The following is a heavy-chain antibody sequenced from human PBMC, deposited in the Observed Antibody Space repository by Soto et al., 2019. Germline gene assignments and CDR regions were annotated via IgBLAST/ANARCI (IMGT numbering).Heavy chain of an antibody. CDR3: ARVMTTFGVISKGPDH. Sequence: ASVKVSCKASGYPFTSYGITWVRQAPGQGLEWMGWISTYNGNTNYVESLQGRVTMTTDTSTTTAYMEVRSLRSDDTAVYYCARVMTTFGVISKGPDHWGQGILVTVSS. D-gene: IGHD3-3*01. CDR2: ISTYNGNT. V-gene: IGHV1-18*04. J-gene: IGHJ4*02. CDR1: GYPFTSYG.